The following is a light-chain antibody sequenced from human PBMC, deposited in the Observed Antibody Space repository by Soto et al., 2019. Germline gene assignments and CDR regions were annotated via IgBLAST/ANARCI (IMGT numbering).Light chain of an antibody. CDR3: QQTDSFPRT. CDR2: GAS. Sequence: DIQMTQSPSSVSASVGDTVTITCRASQGVSSWLAWYQQKPGEAPKLLIYGASTLQSGVPSRFNGTGSGTDFTLTISSLQPEDFATYYCQQTDSFPRTFGQGTKVEL. CDR1: QGVSSW. J-gene: IGKJ1*01. V-gene: IGKV1-12*01.